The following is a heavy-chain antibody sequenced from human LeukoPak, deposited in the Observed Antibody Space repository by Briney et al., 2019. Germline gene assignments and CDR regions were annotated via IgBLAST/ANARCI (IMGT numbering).Heavy chain of an antibody. V-gene: IGHV4-59*08. J-gene: IGHJ6*02. D-gene: IGHD6-13*01. CDR2: IYYSGST. Sequence: SETLSLTCTVSGGSISSYYWSWIRQPPGKGLEWIAYIYYSGSTNYNPSLKSRVTISVDTSKNQFSLKPNSVTAADTAVYYCARHVYSSSWYIYYYGMDVWGQGTTVTVSS. CDR1: GGSISSYY. CDR3: ARHVYSSSWYIYYYGMDV.